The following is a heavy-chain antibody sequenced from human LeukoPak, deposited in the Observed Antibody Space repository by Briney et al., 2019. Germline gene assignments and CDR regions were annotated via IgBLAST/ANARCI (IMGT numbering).Heavy chain of an antibody. V-gene: IGHV1-2*04. CDR1: GDTFTGYY. J-gene: IGHJ5*02. CDR2: INPNSGGT. Sequence: GASVKVSCKASGDTFTGYYMHWVRQARGQGLEWMGWINPNSGGTNYAQKFQGWVTMTRDTSISTAYMELSRLRSDDTAVYYCAGSSTQNYDFWSGYYRGNWFDPWGQGTLVTVSS. CDR3: AGSSTQNYDFWSGYYRGNWFDP. D-gene: IGHD3-3*01.